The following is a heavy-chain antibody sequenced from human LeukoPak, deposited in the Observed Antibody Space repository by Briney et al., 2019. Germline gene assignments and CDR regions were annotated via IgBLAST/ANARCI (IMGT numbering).Heavy chain of an antibody. CDR3: VSSIAARLGAFDI. D-gene: IGHD6-6*01. J-gene: IGHJ3*02. CDR1: GGSISSGGYY. Sequence: PSETLSLTCTVSGGSISSGGYYWSWIRQPPGKGLEWIGYIYHSGSTYYNPSLKSRVTISVDRSKNQFSLKLSSVTAADTAVYYCVSSIAARLGAFDIWGQGTMVTVSS. CDR2: IYHSGST. V-gene: IGHV4-30-2*01.